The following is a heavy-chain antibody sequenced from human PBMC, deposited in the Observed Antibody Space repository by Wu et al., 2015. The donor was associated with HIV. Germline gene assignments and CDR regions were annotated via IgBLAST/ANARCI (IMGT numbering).Heavy chain of an antibody. CDR3: ARGENGRCSSTSCLYYYYYMDV. CDR2: ISAYNGNT. CDR1: GYTFTSYG. Sequence: QVQLVQSGAEVKKPGASVKVSCKASGYTFTSYGISWVRQAPGQGLEWMGWISAYNGNTNYAQKLQGRVTMTTDTSTSTAYMELRSLRSDDTAAYYCARGENGRCSSTSCLYYYYYMDVWGKGTTVTVSS. J-gene: IGHJ6*03. D-gene: IGHD2-2*01. V-gene: IGHV1-18*01.